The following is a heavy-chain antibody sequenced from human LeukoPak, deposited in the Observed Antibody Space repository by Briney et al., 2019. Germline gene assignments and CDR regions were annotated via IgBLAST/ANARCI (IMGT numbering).Heavy chain of an antibody. D-gene: IGHD3-10*01. CDR1: GFTFSSYG. J-gene: IGHJ3*01. Sequence: QPGRSLRLSCAASGFTFSSYGMHWVRQAPGKGLEWVAVIWYDGSNKYYADSVKGRFTISRDNSKTTLYLQMNSLRAEDTAVYYCARDPGEGSGSYYPDWGQGTMVTVSS. V-gene: IGHV3-33*01. CDR3: ARDPGEGSGSYYPD. CDR2: IWYDGSNK.